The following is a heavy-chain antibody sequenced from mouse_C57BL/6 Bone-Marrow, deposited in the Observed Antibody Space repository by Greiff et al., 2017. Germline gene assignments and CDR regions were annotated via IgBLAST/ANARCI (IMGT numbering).Heavy chain of an antibody. V-gene: IGHV14-2*01. J-gene: IGHJ4*01. CDR2: IDPEDGET. Sequence: EVHLVESGAELVKPGASVKLSCTASGFNIKDYYMHWVKQRTEQGLEWIGRIDPEDGETKYAPKFQGKATITADTSSNTAYLQLSSLTSEDTAVYYCARPYGSSPFYYAMDYWGQGTSVTVSS. CDR3: ARPYGSSPFYYAMDY. CDR1: GFNIKDYY. D-gene: IGHD1-1*01.